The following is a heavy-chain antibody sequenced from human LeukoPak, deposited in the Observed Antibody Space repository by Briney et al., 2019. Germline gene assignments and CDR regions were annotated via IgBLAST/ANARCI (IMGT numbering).Heavy chain of an antibody. D-gene: IGHD3-3*01. V-gene: IGHV4-34*01. CDR2: INRSGST. CDR1: GGSFSGYY. J-gene: IGHJ4*02. CDR3: ARVPRYDFWSGSRTFDY. Sequence: SETLSLTCAVYGGSFSGYYWSWIRQPPGKGLEWIGEINRSGSTNYNPSLKSRVTISVDTSKNQFSLKLSSVTAADTAVYYCARVPRYDFWSGSRTFDYWGQGTLVTVSS.